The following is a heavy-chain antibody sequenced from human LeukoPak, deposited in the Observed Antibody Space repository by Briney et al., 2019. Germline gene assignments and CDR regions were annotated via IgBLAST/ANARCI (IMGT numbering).Heavy chain of an antibody. Sequence: PSETLSLTCAVYGGSFSGYYWSWIRQPPGKGLEWIGYIYYSGRTDSNPSLKSRVTVSVDTSKNQFNLRLTSVTAADTAMYYCARRNDFDIWGPGTMVTVSS. J-gene: IGHJ3*02. CDR1: GGSFSGYY. CDR3: ARRNDFDI. CDR2: IYYSGRT. V-gene: IGHV4-59*08.